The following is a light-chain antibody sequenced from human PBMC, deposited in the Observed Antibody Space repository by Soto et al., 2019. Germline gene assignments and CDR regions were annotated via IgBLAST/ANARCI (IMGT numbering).Light chain of an antibody. CDR2: EVS. J-gene: IGLJ1*01. V-gene: IGLV2-14*01. CDR1: SSDVGAYNS. Sequence: QSALTQPASVSGSPGQSITISCTGTSSDVGAYNSVSWYQQHPGKAPKLMIYEVSNRASGVSDRFSASKSGNTASLTISGLQPGDEADYHCSSYTSRSTYVFGTGNKITVL. CDR3: SSYTSRSTYV.